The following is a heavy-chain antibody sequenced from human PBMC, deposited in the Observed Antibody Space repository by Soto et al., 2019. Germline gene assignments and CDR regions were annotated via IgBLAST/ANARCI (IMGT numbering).Heavy chain of an antibody. J-gene: IGHJ6*02. CDR2: INHRGST. V-gene: IGHV4-34*01. CDR1: GGSFSGYY. Sequence: PSETLSLTCAVYGGSFSGYYWSWIRQPPGKGLEWIGEINHRGSTNYNPSLKSRVTISVDTSKNQFSLKLSSVTAADTAVYYCARGTLNYDFWSGYYSDYYYYGMDVWGQGTTVTVSS. D-gene: IGHD3-3*01. CDR3: ARGTLNYDFWSGYYSDYYYYGMDV.